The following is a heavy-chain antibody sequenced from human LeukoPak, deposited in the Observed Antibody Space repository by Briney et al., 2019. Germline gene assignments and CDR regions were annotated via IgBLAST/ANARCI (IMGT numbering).Heavy chain of an antibody. V-gene: IGHV3-23*01. Sequence: GGSLRLSCAASGFTFNSYAMSWVRQAQEKGLEWVATISGSGGGTYYADSVKGRFTISRDDSKNTLYLQMNSLRAEDTAVYYCAKDRQRLGSLGFDYWGQGALVIVSS. J-gene: IGHJ4*02. CDR3: AKDRQRLGSLGFDY. CDR2: ISGSGGGT. D-gene: IGHD3-10*01. CDR1: GFTFNSYA.